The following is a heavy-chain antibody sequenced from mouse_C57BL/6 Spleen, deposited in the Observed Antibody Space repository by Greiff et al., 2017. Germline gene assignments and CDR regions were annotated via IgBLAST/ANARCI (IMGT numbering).Heavy chain of an antibody. Sequence: EVQLVESGGGLVQPGESLKLSCESNEYEFPSHDMSWVRKTPEKRLELVAAINSDGGSTYYPDTMERRFIISRDNTKKSLYLQMSSLRSEDTALYYCARQAYGYDGYYFDYWGQGTTLTVSS. V-gene: IGHV5-2*01. CDR2: INSDGGST. CDR1: EYEFPSHD. D-gene: IGHD2-2*01. CDR3: ARQAYGYDGYYFDY. J-gene: IGHJ2*01.